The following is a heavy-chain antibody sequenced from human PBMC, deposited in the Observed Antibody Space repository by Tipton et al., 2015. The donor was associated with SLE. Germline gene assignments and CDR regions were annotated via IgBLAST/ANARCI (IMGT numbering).Heavy chain of an antibody. V-gene: IGHV4-61*02. Sequence: TLSLTCTVSGXSISSGIYYXXWIRQPAGKGLEWIGRIYTSGSTNYNPSLKSRVTISVDTSKNQFSLNLKSVTAADTAVYYCARHVAFLDWLTYYFDLWGQGMQVTVSS. CDR3: ARHVAFLDWLTYYFDL. CDR2: IYTSGST. J-gene: IGHJ4*02. CDR1: GXSISSGIYY. D-gene: IGHD3/OR15-3a*01.